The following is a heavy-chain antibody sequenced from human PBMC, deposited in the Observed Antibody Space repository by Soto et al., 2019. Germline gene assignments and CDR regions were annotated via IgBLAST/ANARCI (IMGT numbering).Heavy chain of an antibody. CDR2: ISGSGGGT. Sequence: PGGSLRLSCAATGFTFSSYAMSWVRQAPGKGLEWVSVISGSGGGTYYADSVKGRFTISRDNAKNTLYLQMNSLRAEDTAVYYCARGSGGSYDMAFDYWGQGTLVTVSS. D-gene: IGHD1-26*01. J-gene: IGHJ4*02. CDR3: ARGSGGSYDMAFDY. CDR1: GFTFSSYA. V-gene: IGHV3-23*01.